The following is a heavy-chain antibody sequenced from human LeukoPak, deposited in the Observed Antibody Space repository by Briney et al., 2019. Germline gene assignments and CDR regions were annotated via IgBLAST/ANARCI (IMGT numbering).Heavy chain of an antibody. D-gene: IGHD2-2*01. CDR2: MNPNSGNT. J-gene: IGHJ4*02. Sequence: GASLKVSCKASGYTFTSYDINWVRQATGQGLEWMGWMNPNSGNTGYAQKFQGRVTITRNTSISTAYMELSSLRAEDTAVYYCAKDDGTYEDIVVVPAADYWGQGTLVTVSS. CDR3: AKDDGTYEDIVVVPAADY. CDR1: GYTFTSYD. V-gene: IGHV1-8*03.